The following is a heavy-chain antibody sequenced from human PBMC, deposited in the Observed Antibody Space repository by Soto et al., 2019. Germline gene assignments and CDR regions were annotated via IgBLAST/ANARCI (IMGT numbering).Heavy chain of an antibody. Sequence: ASVKVSCKASGYTFTGYYMHWVRQAPGQGLEWMGWINPNSGGTNYAQKFQGRVTMTRDTSISTAYMELSRLRSDDTAVYYCARGAITIFGVGPAYYYYGMDVWGQGTTVTVSS. D-gene: IGHD3-3*01. CDR3: ARGAITIFGVGPAYYYYGMDV. V-gene: IGHV1-2*02. J-gene: IGHJ6*02. CDR1: GYTFTGYY. CDR2: INPNSGGT.